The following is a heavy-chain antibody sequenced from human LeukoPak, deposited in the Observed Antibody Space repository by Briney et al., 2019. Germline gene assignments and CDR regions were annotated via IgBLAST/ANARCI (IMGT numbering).Heavy chain of an antibody. CDR2: IYYSGST. V-gene: IGHV4-59*01. CDR1: GGSISSYY. J-gene: IGHJ6*03. Sequence: SETLSLTCTVSGGSISSYYWSWIRQPPGKGLEWTGYIYYSGSTNYNPSLKSRVTISVDTTKNQFSLKLSSVTAADTAVYYCARVAYDLYYYHMDVWGTGTTVTVSS. CDR3: ARVAYDLYYYHMDV. D-gene: IGHD3-16*01.